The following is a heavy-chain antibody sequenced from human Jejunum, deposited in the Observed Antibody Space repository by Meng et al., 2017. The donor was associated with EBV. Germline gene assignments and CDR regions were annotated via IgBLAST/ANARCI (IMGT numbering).Heavy chain of an antibody. CDR3: ARPISGYTYYFDY. D-gene: IGHD5-18*01. CDR2: VNPNSGVT. J-gene: IGHJ4*02. Sequence: QVQLVTSGTEVKVSGASVKVSCKASGYTFTDYYLHWVRQAPGQGLEWMGRVNPNSGVTNYAEKFQGRVTMTRDTSISTSYMEVSRLTSDDTAVYYCARPISGYTYYFDYWGQGTLVNVSS. CDR1: GYTFTDYY. V-gene: IGHV1-2*06.